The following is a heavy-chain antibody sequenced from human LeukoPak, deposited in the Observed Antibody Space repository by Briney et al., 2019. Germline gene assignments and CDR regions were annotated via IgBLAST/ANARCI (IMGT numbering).Heavy chain of an antibody. CDR1: GFTFSSYS. J-gene: IGHJ4*02. CDR2: ISSSSSYI. CDR3: VRNLAVAGTCFDS. D-gene: IGHD6-19*01. Sequence: PGGSLRLSCAASGFTFSSYSMNWVRQAPGKGLEWVSSISSSSSYIYYADSVKGRFTISRDNAESSLYLQMNSLRAEDTVVYYCVRNLAVAGTCFDSWGQGTLVTVSS. V-gene: IGHV3-21*04.